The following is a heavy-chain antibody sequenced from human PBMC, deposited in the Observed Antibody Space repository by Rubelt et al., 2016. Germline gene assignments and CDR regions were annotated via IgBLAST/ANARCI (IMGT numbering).Heavy chain of an antibody. D-gene: IGHD2-2*01. Sequence: VGTYYNPSLMSRVTISVDTSKNQFSLKLSSVTAADTAVYYCARGVVVPAAPNFTFDYWGQGTLVTVSS. CDR2: VGT. J-gene: IGHJ4*02. CDR3: ARGVVVPAAPNFTFDY. V-gene: IGHV4-39*07.